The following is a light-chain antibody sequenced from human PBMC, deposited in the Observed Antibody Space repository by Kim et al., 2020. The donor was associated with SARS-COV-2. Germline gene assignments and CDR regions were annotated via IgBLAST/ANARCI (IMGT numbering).Light chain of an antibody. CDR1: LSKVRSDY. CDR2: SND. V-gene: IGLV1-47*02. CDR3: ALWDDALNGRV. Sequence: GEGVNISFSGSLSKVRSDYVAWYPPPPGTAPRLVIYSNDQRPSGVPDRFSGFKSGTSAYLAISGLRSEDEAHYYCALWDDALNGRVVGGGTQLTVL. J-gene: IGLJ3*02.